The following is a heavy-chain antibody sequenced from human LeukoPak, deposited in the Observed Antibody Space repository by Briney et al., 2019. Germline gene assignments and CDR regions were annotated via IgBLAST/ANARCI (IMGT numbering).Heavy chain of an antibody. CDR2: INPNSGGT. CDR3: ARVTAASDAFDI. V-gene: IGHV1-2*02. D-gene: IGHD2-21*02. Sequence: ASVKVSCKASGYTFTGYYMHWVRQAPGQGLEWMGWINPNSGGTNYAQKFQGRVTMTRDTSISTAYMELSRLRSDDTAVYYCARVTAASDAFDIWGQGTMVTVSS. J-gene: IGHJ3*02. CDR1: GYTFTGYY.